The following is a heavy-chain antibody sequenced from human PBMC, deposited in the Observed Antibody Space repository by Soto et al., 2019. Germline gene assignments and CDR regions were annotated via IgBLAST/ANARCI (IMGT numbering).Heavy chain of an antibody. CDR2: IYYSGST. CDR1: GGSIRSRSYH. J-gene: IGHJ5*02. CDR3: ARQKVVAAAGTEWFDP. Sequence: SDPLSLTCTVSGGSIRSRSYHWGWIRQPPGKGLEWIGSIYYSGSTYYNPSLKSRVTISVDTSKNQFSLKLSSVTAADTAVYYCARQKVVAAAGTEWFDPWGQGTLVTVS. D-gene: IGHD6-13*01. V-gene: IGHV4-39*01.